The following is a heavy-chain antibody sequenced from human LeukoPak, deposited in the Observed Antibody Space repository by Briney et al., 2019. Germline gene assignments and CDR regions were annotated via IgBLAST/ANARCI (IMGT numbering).Heavy chain of an antibody. CDR1: GYSFTSYW. D-gene: IGHD2-15*01. CDR2: IYPGDSDI. CDR3: ARQEYCSGGSCYTWFDP. Sequence: GESLKISCKGSGYSFTSYWIGWVRQMPGKGLEWMGIIYPGDSDIRYSPSFQGQVTISADKSISTAYLQWSSLKASDTAMYYCARQEYCSGGSCYTWFDPWGQGTLVTVSS. J-gene: IGHJ5*02. V-gene: IGHV5-51*01.